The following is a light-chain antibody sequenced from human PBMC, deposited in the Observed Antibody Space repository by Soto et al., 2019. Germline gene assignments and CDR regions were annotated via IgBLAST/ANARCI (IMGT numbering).Light chain of an antibody. J-gene: IGKJ1*01. CDR2: GAS. CDR1: QSVDSTF. CDR3: QQYMSSVT. Sequence: EVVLTQSPGSLSLSPGQRATLSCRASQSVDSTFFAWYQKKPGQAPRLLIYGASKRATGIPDRFSGCGSGTDFTLIISRLEPEDFAVYYCQQYMSSVTFGQGTKVEIK. V-gene: IGKV3-20*01.